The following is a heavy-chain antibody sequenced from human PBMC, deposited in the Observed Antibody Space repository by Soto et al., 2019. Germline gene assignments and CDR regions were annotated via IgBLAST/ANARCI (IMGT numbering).Heavy chain of an antibody. Sequence: EVQLLESGGGLVQPGGSLRLSCAASGFTFSSYAMSWVRQAPGKGLEWVSAISASGGSTYYADSVKGRFTISRDHSKNTLYLQMNSLRADDTAVYYCAKLDNYDFWSDSSHNWFDPWGQGNLVTVSS. D-gene: IGHD3-3*01. J-gene: IGHJ5*02. CDR2: ISASGGST. V-gene: IGHV3-23*01. CDR1: GFTFSSYA. CDR3: AKLDNYDFWSDSSHNWFDP.